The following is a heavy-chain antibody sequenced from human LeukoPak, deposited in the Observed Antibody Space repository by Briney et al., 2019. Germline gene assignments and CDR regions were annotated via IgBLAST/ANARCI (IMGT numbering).Heavy chain of an antibody. J-gene: IGHJ5*02. CDR2: IYYSGST. Sequence: PSETLSLTCTVSGGSISSYYWSWIRRPPGKGLEWIGYIYYSGSTNYNPSLRSRVTISVETSKNQFSLKLSSVTAADTAVYYCARHLPSAWFDPWGQGTLVTVSS. CDR3: ARHLPSAWFDP. V-gene: IGHV4-59*01. CDR1: GGSISSYY.